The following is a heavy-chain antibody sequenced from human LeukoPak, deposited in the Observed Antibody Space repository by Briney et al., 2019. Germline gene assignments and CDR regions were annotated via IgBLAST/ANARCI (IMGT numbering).Heavy chain of an antibody. CDR2: ISAYNGNT. CDR1: GYTFTSYG. Sequence: GASVKVSCKASGYTFTSYGISWVRQAPGQGLEWMGWISAYNGNTNYAQKLQGRVTMTTDTSTSTDYMELRSLRSDDTAVYYCARDLSYDSSGYYRNDAFDIWGQGTMVTVSS. CDR3: ARDLSYDSSGYYRNDAFDI. J-gene: IGHJ3*02. D-gene: IGHD3-22*01. V-gene: IGHV1-18*01.